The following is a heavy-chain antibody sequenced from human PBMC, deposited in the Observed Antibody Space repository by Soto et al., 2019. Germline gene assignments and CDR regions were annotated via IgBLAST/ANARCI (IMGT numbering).Heavy chain of an antibody. CDR1: GYSFTSYW. Sequence: PGESLKISCKGSGYSFTSYWISWVRQMPGKGLEWMGRIDPSDSYTNYSPSFQGHVTISADKSISTAYLQWSSLKASDTAMYYCATGFMAYCGGDCYVDYWGQGTLVTVSS. CDR3: ATGFMAYCGGDCYVDY. CDR2: IDPSDSYT. J-gene: IGHJ4*02. V-gene: IGHV5-10-1*01. D-gene: IGHD2-21*02.